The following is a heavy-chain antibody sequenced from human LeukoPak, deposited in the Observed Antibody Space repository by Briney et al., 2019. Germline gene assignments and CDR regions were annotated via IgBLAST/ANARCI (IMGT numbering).Heavy chain of an antibody. CDR2: IYYSGST. CDR3: ARVTGYIVEDYFDY. CDR1: GGSISSYY. J-gene: IGHJ4*02. D-gene: IGHD3-22*01. Sequence: ASETLSLTCSVSGGSISSYYWSWIRQPPGKGLEWIGYIYYSGSTNYNPSLKSRVTISVDTSKNQFSLRLSSVTAADTAVYYCARVTGYIVEDYFDYWGQGTLVTVSS. V-gene: IGHV4-59*01.